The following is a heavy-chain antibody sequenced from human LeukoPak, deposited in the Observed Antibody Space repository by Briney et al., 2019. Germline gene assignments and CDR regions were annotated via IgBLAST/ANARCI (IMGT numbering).Heavy chain of an antibody. CDR2: INQDGSEK. Sequence: PGGSLRLSCAASGFTFSSYWMSWVRQAPGKGLEWVANINQDGSEKYYVDSVKGRFIISRDNAKNSLYLQMNSLIAEDTALYYCVRDRSRFGESDWGQGTLVTVSS. J-gene: IGHJ4*02. V-gene: IGHV3-7*01. CDR1: GFTFSSYW. D-gene: IGHD3-10*01. CDR3: VRDRSRFGESD.